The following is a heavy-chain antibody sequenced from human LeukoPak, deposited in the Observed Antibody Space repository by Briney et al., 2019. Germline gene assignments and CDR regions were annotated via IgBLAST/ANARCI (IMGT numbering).Heavy chain of an antibody. D-gene: IGHD2-2*01. Sequence: PGGSLRLSCVVSGFTFSEFSFRDAWMSWVRQTPGKGLDWDGRFKSNTDGGATDYAAPVEGRFTISRVVSKATLFLQMNSLKTEDTAVYYCIADTCPRTSCYAHYWGQGTLVTVSS. CDR3: IADTCPRTSCYAHY. CDR1: GFTFSEFSFRDAW. J-gene: IGHJ4*02. CDR2: FKSNTDGGAT. V-gene: IGHV3-15*01.